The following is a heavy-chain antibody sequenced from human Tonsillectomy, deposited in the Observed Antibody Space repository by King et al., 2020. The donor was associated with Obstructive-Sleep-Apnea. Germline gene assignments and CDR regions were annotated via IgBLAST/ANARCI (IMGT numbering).Heavy chain of an antibody. CDR1: GGSISSYY. D-gene: IGHD2-2*01. CDR3: ARLKRYCSSTSCSWYFDL. J-gene: IGHJ2*01. V-gene: IGHV4-59*08. CDR2: IYYSGST. Sequence: QLQESGPGLVKPSETLSLTCTVSGGSISSYYWSWIRQPPGKGLEWIGYIYYSGSTNYNPSLKGRVTISVDTSKNQFSLKLSSVTAADTAVYYCARLKRYCSSTSCSWYFDLWGRGTLVTVSS.